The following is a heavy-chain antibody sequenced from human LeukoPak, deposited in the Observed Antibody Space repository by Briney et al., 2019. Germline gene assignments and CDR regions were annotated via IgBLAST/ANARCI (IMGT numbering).Heavy chain of an antibody. D-gene: IGHD3-16*02. CDR3: ARGLYDYVWGSYRNQYFDY. CDR1: GGSFSGYY. CDR2: INHSGST. V-gene: IGHV4-34*01. J-gene: IGHJ4*02. Sequence: SETLSLTCAVYGGSFSGYYWSWIRQPPGKGLEWVGEINHSGSTNYNPSLKSRVTISVDTSKNQFSLKLSSVTAADTAVYYCARGLYDYVWGSYRNQYFDYWGQGTLVTVSS.